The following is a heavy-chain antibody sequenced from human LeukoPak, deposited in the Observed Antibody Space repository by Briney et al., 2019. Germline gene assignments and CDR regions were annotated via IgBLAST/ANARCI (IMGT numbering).Heavy chain of an antibody. J-gene: IGHJ6*03. CDR3: AREGSDYYGSGSYYRSYYYYMDV. D-gene: IGHD3-10*01. V-gene: IGHV4-4*07. Sequence: SQTLSLTCTVSGGSISSYYWSWIRQPAGKGLEWIGRIYTSGSTNYNPSLKSRVTMSVDTSKNQFSLKLSSVTAADTAVYYCAREGSDYYGSGSYYRSYYYYMDVWGKGTTVTISS. CDR1: GGSISSYY. CDR2: IYTSGST.